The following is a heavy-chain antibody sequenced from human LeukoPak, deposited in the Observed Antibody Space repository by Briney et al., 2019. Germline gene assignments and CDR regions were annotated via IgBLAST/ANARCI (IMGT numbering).Heavy chain of an antibody. CDR1: GFTFSSYA. Sequence: GGSLRLSCAASGFTFSSYAMGWVRQAPGKGLEWVSDVSGSGTSTNYADSVKGRFTISRDNSKNTLYLQMNSLRAEDTAVYYCAKDSTMGGSYYGMDVWGRGTTVTVSS. J-gene: IGHJ6*02. CDR3: AKDSTMGGSYYGMDV. D-gene: IGHD3-10*01. CDR2: VSGSGTST. V-gene: IGHV3-23*01.